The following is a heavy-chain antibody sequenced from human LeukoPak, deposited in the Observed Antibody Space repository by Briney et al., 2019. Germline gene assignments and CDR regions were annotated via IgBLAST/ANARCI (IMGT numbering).Heavy chain of an antibody. D-gene: IGHD4-17*01. Sequence: SETLSLTCAVYGGSFSGYYWSWLRQPPGKGLEWIGEINESGSTNYNPSLKSPVTISVDTSKNQFSLKVNSVTAADTAVYYCARNNGDYGLVWFDPWGQGTLVTVSS. CDR1: GGSFSGYY. J-gene: IGHJ5*02. CDR3: ARNNGDYGLVWFDP. V-gene: IGHV4-34*01. CDR2: INESGST.